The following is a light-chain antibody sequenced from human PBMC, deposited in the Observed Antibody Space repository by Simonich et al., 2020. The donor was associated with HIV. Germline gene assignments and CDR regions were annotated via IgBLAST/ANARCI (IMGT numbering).Light chain of an antibody. V-gene: IGKV4-1*01. CDR1: RSGLSSSNNKNY. CDR3: QQYYSTPRT. Sequence: DIVLTQSPDSLAVSLGERATINCKSCRSGLSSSNNKNYLAWYQQKAGQPPNLLIYWAATRESGGPDRFSGSGSGTDFTLTIRSLQAEDVAVYYCQQYYSTPRTFGQGTKVEIK. CDR2: WAA. J-gene: IGKJ1*01.